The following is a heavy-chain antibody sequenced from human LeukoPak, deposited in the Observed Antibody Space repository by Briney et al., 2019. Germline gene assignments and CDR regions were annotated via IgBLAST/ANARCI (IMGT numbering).Heavy chain of an antibody. CDR1: GGSISSSSYC. CDR2: IDYSSGST. J-gene: IGHJ5*02. Sequence: SETLSLTCSVSGGSISSSSYCWGWIRQPPGKGLEWIGTIDYSSGSTYYKPSLKSRVTIAIDASKNQFSLKVSSVTAADSAVYYCARESSRDCSATSCYEVFDPWGQGTLVTVSS. D-gene: IGHD2-2*01. V-gene: IGHV4-39*07. CDR3: ARESSRDCSATSCYEVFDP.